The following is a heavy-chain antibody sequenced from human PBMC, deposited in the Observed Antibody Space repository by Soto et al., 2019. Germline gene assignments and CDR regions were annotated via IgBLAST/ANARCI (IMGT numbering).Heavy chain of an antibody. Sequence: PSETLSLTCAVSGGSISSSNWWSWVRQPPGKGLEWIGEIYHSGSTNYNPSLKSRVTISVDKSKNQFSLKLSSVTAADTAVYYCARGSGSSYGHAFDIWGQGTMVTVSS. J-gene: IGHJ3*02. CDR1: GGSISSSNW. V-gene: IGHV4-4*02. CDR2: IYHSGST. CDR3: ARGSGSSYGHAFDI. D-gene: IGHD5-18*01.